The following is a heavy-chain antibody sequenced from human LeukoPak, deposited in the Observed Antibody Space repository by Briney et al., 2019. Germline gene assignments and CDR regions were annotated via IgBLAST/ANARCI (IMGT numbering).Heavy chain of an antibody. D-gene: IGHD6-19*01. Sequence: EGSLRLSCAASGFTFSIYAMSWVRQAPGKGLEWVSAISGSGGSTYYADSVKGRFTISRDNSKNTLYLQMNSLRAEDTAVYYCAKDPRAIAVAGFDYWGQGTLVTVSS. J-gene: IGHJ4*02. V-gene: IGHV3-23*01. CDR1: GFTFSIYA. CDR3: AKDPRAIAVAGFDY. CDR2: ISGSGGST.